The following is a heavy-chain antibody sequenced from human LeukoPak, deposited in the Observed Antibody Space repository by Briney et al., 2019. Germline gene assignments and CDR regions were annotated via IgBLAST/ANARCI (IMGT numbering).Heavy chain of an antibody. J-gene: IGHJ4*02. CDR2: IYPGDSDT. CDR3: ARRGVLQGSGTDY. Sequence: GESLKISCQGSGYSFTSYWIGWVRQMPGKGLEWMGIIYPGDSDTRYSPSFQGQVTISADKSISTAYLQWSSLKASDPAMYYCARRGVLQGSGTDYWGQRTLVTVSS. D-gene: IGHD2-8*01. CDR1: GYSFTSYW. V-gene: IGHV5-51*01.